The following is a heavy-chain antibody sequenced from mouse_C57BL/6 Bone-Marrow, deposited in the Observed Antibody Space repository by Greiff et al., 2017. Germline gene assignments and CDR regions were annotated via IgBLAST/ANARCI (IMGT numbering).Heavy chain of an antibody. V-gene: IGHV1-15*01. D-gene: IGHD1-1*01. CDR1: GYSFTDYD. CDR2: IDPDTGST. Sequence: VQLMQSGPELVRPGASVTLSCKASGYSFTDYDMNWVKQTPGTSLEWIGAIDPDTGSTAYNPKFKGKAILTADKSSSTAYMQLRSLTSEDSAVYYCTRSKEDDDTAWYAYWGKGTLVTAAA. CDR3: TRSKEDDDTAWYAY. J-gene: IGHJ3*01.